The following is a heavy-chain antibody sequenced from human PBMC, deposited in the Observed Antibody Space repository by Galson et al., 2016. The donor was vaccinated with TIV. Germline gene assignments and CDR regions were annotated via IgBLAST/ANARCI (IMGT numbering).Heavy chain of an antibody. D-gene: IGHD6-19*01. V-gene: IGHV1-46*01. Sequence: VKVSCKASGYTFTSYYMHWVRQAPGQGLEWMGIINPSGGSTSYSQKFQGRVTMTRDTSTSTVYMELSSLRSEDTAVYYCARVLEVAGTDYWGQGTLVTVSS. CDR1: GYTFTSYY. J-gene: IGHJ4*02. CDR3: ARVLEVAGTDY. CDR2: INPSGGST.